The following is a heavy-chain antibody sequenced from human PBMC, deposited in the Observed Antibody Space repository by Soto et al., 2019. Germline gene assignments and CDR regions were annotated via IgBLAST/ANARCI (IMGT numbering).Heavy chain of an antibody. J-gene: IGHJ4*02. Sequence: ASVKVSCKASGYTFTSYAMHWVRQAPGQRLEWMGWINAGNGNTKYSQKFQGRVTITRDTSASTAYMELSSVRSEDTAVYYCSSGSDWYGSGSYWDLENWGQGTLVTVSS. CDR1: GYTFTSYA. V-gene: IGHV1-3*01. D-gene: IGHD3-10*01. CDR2: INAGNGNT. CDR3: SSGSDWYGSGSYWDLEN.